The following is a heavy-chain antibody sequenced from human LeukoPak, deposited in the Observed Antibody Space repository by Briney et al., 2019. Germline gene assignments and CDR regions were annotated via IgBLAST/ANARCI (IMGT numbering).Heavy chain of an antibody. Sequence: SETLSLTCAVYGGSFSGYYWSWIRQPPGKGLEWIGYIYYSGSTNYNPSLKSRVTISVDTSKNQFSLKLSSVTAADTAVYYCARARSSYSSSPFDYWGQGTLVTVSS. CDR3: ARARSSYSSSPFDY. D-gene: IGHD6-6*01. CDR1: GGSFSGYY. V-gene: IGHV4-59*01. J-gene: IGHJ4*02. CDR2: IYYSGST.